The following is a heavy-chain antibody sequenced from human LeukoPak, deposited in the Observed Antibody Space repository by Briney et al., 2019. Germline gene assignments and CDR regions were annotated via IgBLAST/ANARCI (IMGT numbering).Heavy chain of an antibody. Sequence: GGSLRLSCAASGFTFRNYAMSWVRQAPGKGLEWVSAISGSGGSTYYADSVKGRFTISRDNSKNTLYLQMNSLRAEDTAVYYCAKAMYYYDSSGLSWFDPWGQGTLVTVSS. D-gene: IGHD3-22*01. V-gene: IGHV3-23*01. J-gene: IGHJ5*02. CDR2: ISGSGGST. CDR1: GFTFRNYA. CDR3: AKAMYYYDSSGLSWFDP.